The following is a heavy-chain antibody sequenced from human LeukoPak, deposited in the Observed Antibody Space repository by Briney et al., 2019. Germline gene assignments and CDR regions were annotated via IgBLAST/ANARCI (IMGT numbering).Heavy chain of an antibody. CDR3: ARKLRLGGNWFDP. V-gene: IGHV1-69*13. CDR1: GGTFTSYA. CDR2: IIPISGTT. D-gene: IGHD1-26*01. Sequence: GASAKVSCKTSGGTFTSYAITWVRQAPGQGLEWMGKIIPISGTTNYAQKFQGRVTFTADESTSTAYMGLSSLRSEDTALYYCARKLRLGGNWFDPWGQGTLVTVSS. J-gene: IGHJ5*02.